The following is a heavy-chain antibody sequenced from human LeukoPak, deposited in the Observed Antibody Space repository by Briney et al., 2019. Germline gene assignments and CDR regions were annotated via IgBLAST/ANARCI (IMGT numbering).Heavy chain of an antibody. Sequence: PSETLSLTCTVSGGSISSSSYYWGWIRQPPGKGLEWIGSIYYSGSTYYNPSLKSRVTISVDTSKNQFSLKLSSVTAADTAVYYCAREGLWLDNWGQGTLVTVSS. J-gene: IGHJ4*02. CDR2: IYYSGST. D-gene: IGHD5-18*01. CDR3: AREGLWLDN. CDR1: GGSISSSSYY. V-gene: IGHV4-39*07.